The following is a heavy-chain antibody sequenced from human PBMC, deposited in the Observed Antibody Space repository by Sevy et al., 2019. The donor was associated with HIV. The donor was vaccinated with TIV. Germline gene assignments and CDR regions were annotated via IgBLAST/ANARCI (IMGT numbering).Heavy chain of an antibody. D-gene: IGHD5-18*01. CDR3: ARAEWIQPWLEECNWFDP. J-gene: IGHJ5*02. CDR1: GGSISSGDYY. V-gene: IGHV4-30-4*02. CDR2: IYYSGST. Sequence: SETLSLTCTVSGGSISSGDYYWSWIRQPPGKGLEWIGYIYYSGSTYYNPSLKSRVTISVDTSKNQFSLKLSSVTAADTAVYYCARAEWIQPWLEECNWFDPWGQGTLVTVSS.